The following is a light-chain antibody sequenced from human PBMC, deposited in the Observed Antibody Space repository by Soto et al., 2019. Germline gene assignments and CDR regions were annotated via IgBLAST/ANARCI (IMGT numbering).Light chain of an antibody. CDR2: KAS. CDR3: QQYGSNSPWT. V-gene: IGKV1-5*03. Sequence: DIQMTQSPSTLSASVGDRVTITCRASQSIGSWLAWYQQKPGKAPKLLLYKASSLKSGVPSRFSGSGSGTEFTLTISSLQPDDVASYYCQQYGSNSPWTFGQGTKVEIK. CDR1: QSIGSW. J-gene: IGKJ1*01.